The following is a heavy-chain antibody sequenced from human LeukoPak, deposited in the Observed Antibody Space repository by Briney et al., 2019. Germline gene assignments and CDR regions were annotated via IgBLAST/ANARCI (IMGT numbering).Heavy chain of an antibody. CDR2: IYIGGTI. CDR3: ARVQGSGLFRWY. J-gene: IGHJ4*02. CDR1: GFTVSSNH. V-gene: IGHV3-66*01. Sequence: GGSLRLSCAASGFTVSSNHMSWVRQAPGQGLEWVSVIYIGGTIYYADSVKGRFTISRDISKNTLYLQMSSLRAEDTGLYYCARVQGSGLFRWYWGQGTLVTVSS. D-gene: IGHD2-15*01.